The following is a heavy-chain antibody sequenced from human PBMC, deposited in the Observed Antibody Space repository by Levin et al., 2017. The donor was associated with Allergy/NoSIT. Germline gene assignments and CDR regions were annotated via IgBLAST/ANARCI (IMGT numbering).Heavy chain of an antibody. CDR1: GYTFTDSG. Sequence: GASVKVSCKASGYTFTDSGFSWVRQAPGQGLEWMGWISVYNGNTRYSQNLQGRLTMTTDKSTSTAYMELTSLTSDDTAVYYCARVPPRQQPVPQNYFDPWGQGTQVIVSS. CDR3: ARVPPRQQPVPQNYFDP. J-gene: IGHJ5*02. D-gene: IGHD5-24*01. CDR2: ISVYNGNT. V-gene: IGHV1-18*01.